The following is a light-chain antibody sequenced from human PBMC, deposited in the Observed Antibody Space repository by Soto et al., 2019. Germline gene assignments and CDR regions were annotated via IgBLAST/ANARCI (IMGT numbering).Light chain of an antibody. CDR3: TTWEDSLNGWV. CDR1: SSNIGNNN. J-gene: IGLJ3*02. Sequence: QSVLTQPPSASGTPGQRVTISCSGSSSNIGNNNVNWYQQLPGTAPKLLIYSNDQRPSGVPDRFSGSKSGTSASLAISGLQSEDDADYYCTTWEDSLNGWVFGGGTKLTVL. V-gene: IGLV1-44*01. CDR2: SND.